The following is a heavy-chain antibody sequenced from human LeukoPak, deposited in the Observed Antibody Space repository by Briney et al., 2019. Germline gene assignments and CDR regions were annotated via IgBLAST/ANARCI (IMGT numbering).Heavy chain of an antibody. V-gene: IGHV1-2*04. CDR3: ARDRSGPYYDFWSGYYTVYYFDY. CDR1: GYTFTGYY. Sequence: ASVKVSCKASGYTFTGYYMHWVRQAPGQGLEWMGRINPNSGGTNYAQKFQGWVTMTRDTSISTAYMELSRLRSDDTAVYYCARDRSGPYYDFWSGYYTVYYFDYWGQGTLVTVSS. D-gene: IGHD3-3*01. J-gene: IGHJ4*02. CDR2: INPNSGGT.